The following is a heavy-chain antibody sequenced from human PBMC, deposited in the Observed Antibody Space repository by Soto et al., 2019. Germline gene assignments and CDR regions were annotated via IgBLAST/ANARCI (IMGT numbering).Heavy chain of an antibody. J-gene: IGHJ4*02. CDR3: AKDPPPKDPHYDFWSGYPFDY. Sequence: GGSLRLSCAASGFTFSSYAMSWVRQAPGKGLEWVSAISGSGGSTYYADSVKGRFTISRDNSKNTLYLQMNSLRAEDTAVYYCAKDPPPKDPHYDFWSGYPFDYWGQGTLVTVSS. D-gene: IGHD3-3*01. CDR2: ISGSGGST. CDR1: GFTFSSYA. V-gene: IGHV3-23*01.